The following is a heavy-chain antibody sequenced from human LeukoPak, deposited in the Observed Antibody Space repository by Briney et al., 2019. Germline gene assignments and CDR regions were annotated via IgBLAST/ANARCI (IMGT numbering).Heavy chain of an antibody. Sequence: SVKVPRKASGGTFSSYAISWVRQAPGQGLEWMGRIIPIFGTANYAQKFQGRVTITADKSTSTAYMELSSLRSEDTAVYYCAPLGDFWSPWGQGTLVTVSS. CDR3: APLGDFWSP. CDR1: GGTFSSYA. J-gene: IGHJ4*02. D-gene: IGHD3-3*01. V-gene: IGHV1-69*06. CDR2: IIPIFGTA.